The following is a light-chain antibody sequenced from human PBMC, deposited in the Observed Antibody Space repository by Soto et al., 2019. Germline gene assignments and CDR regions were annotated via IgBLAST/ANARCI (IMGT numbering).Light chain of an antibody. CDR3: HQAASFPLT. J-gene: IGKJ4*01. CDR2: AAS. V-gene: IGKV1-27*01. Sequence: DIQITQCPSSLSASVGDRVAITCLASQGIGNSLAWYQQKPGKPPQLLIYAASTLQSGVPSRFSGSGSGTDFALTISSLQPEDFATYYCHQAASFPLTFGGGTKVDIK. CDR1: QGIGNS.